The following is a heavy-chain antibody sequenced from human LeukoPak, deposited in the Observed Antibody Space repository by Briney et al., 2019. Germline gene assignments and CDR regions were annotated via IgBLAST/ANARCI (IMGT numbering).Heavy chain of an antibody. CDR3: ARVGRGVYGMDV. V-gene: IGHV3-48*02. CDR1: GFTFSIHG. D-gene: IGHD3-10*01. Sequence: GGSLRLSCAASGFTFSIHGMNWVRQAPGKGLEWVSYTINSGGTVYYTDSVQGRFTISRDNARNSLFLQMNSLRDEDTAVYYCARVGRGVYGMDVWGQGTTVTVSS. CDR2: TINSGGTV. J-gene: IGHJ6*02.